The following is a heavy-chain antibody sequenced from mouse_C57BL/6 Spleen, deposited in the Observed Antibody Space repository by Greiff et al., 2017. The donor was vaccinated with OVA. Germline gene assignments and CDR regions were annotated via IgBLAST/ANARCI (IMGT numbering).Heavy chain of an antibody. Sequence: VQLQQPGAELVKPGASVKMSCKASGYTFTSYWITWVKQRPGQGLEWIGDIYPGSGSTNYNEKFKSKATLTVDKSSSTAYMQLSSLTAEDSAVYYCARDWADYWGQGTTLTVSS. CDR2: IYPGSGST. CDR1: GYTFTSYW. CDR3: ARDWADY. V-gene: IGHV1-55*01. J-gene: IGHJ2*01. D-gene: IGHD4-1*01.